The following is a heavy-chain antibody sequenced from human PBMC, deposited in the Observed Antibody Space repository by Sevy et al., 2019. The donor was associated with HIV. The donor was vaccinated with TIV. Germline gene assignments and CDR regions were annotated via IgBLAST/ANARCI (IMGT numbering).Heavy chain of an antibody. Sequence: GGSLRLSCAASGFSFSISGMNWVRQAPGKGLEWVSYIGGTTSTIYYADSLKGRFTSSRDNARNSLYLQMNSLRDEDTAVYYSAVPKVTGTTTMFDYWGQGTLVTVSS. V-gene: IGHV3-48*02. J-gene: IGHJ4*02. CDR1: GFSFSISG. CDR3: AVPKVTGTTTMFDY. CDR2: IGGTTSTI. D-gene: IGHD1-1*01.